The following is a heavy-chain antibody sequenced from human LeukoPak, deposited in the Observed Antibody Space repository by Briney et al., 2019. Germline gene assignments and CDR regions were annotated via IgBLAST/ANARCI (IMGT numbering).Heavy chain of an antibody. Sequence: PSETLSLTCAVSGGSISSSNWWSWVRQPPGKGLGWIGEIYHSGSTNYNPSLKSRVTISVDKSKNQFSLKLSSVTAADTAVYYCARASGVKGRAFDVWGQGTMVTVSS. V-gene: IGHV4-4*02. D-gene: IGHD3-10*01. CDR3: ARASGVKGRAFDV. CDR2: IYHSGST. CDR1: GGSISSSNW. J-gene: IGHJ3*01.